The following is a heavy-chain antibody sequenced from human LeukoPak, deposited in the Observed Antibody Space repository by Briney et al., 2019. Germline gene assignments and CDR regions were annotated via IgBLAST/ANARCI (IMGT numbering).Heavy chain of an antibody. D-gene: IGHD4-23*01. V-gene: IGHV1-2*02. CDR1: GYTFTGYY. Sequence: GASVRVSCKASGYTFTGYYMHWVRQAPGQGLEWMGWINPNSGGTNYAQKFQGRVTMTRDTSISTAYMELSRLRSDDTAVYYWARESILIGNSFFDYWGQGTLVTVSS. J-gene: IGHJ4*02. CDR3: ARESILIGNSFFDY. CDR2: INPNSGGT.